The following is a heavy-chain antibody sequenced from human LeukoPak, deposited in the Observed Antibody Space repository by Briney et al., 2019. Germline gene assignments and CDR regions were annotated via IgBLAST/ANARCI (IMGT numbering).Heavy chain of an antibody. CDR1: GGSISSGDYY. CDR2: IYYSGST. Sequence: SETLSLTCTVSGGSISSGDYYWSWIRQPPGKGLEWIGYIYYSGSTYYNPSLKSRVTISVDTSKNQFSLKLSSVTAADTAVYYCASSYTYYYDSSGYSLDYWGQGTLATVSS. J-gene: IGHJ4*02. CDR3: ASSYTYYYDSSGYSLDY. D-gene: IGHD3-22*01. V-gene: IGHV4-30-4*08.